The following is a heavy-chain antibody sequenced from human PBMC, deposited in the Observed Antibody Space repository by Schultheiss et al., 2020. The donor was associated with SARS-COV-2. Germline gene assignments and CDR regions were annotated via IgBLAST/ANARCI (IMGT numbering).Heavy chain of an antibody. CDR3: TRVHYYDSSGYGGWYFDL. Sequence: GGSLRLSCTASGFTFGDYAMSWVRQAPGKGLEWVGFIRSKAYGGTTEYAASVKGRFTISRDDSKSIAYLQMNSLKTEDTAVYYCTRVHYYDSSGYGGWYFDLWGRGTLVTVSS. CDR2: IRSKAYGGTT. CDR1: GFTFGDYA. D-gene: IGHD3-22*01. V-gene: IGHV3-49*04. J-gene: IGHJ2*01.